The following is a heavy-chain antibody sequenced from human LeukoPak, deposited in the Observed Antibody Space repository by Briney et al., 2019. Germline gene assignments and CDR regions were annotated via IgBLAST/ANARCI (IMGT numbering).Heavy chain of an antibody. J-gene: IGHJ5*02. CDR1: GFTFSSYS. D-gene: IGHD2-21*02. V-gene: IGHV3-21*01. CDR2: ISSSSSYI. CDR3: AREHCGGGCYSTGENRFDP. Sequence: GGSLRLSCAASGFTFSSYSMNWVRQAPGKGLEWVSSISSSSSYIYYADSVKGRFTISRDNAKNSLYLQMNSLRAEDTAVYYCAREHCGGGCYSTGENRFDPWGQGTLITVST.